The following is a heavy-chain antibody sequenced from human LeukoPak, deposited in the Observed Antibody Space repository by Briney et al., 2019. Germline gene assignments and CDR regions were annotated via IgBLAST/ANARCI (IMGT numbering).Heavy chain of an antibody. D-gene: IGHD4-17*01. J-gene: IGHJ6*03. CDR3: ARDYGDYGDYYYMDV. CDR1: GYTFTGYY. Sequence: ASVKVSCKASGYTFTGYYMHWVRQAPGQGLEWMGWINPNSGGTNYAQKFQGRVTMTRNTSISTAYMELSSLRSEDTAVYYCARDYGDYGDYYYMDVWGKGTTVTISS. V-gene: IGHV1-2*02. CDR2: INPNSGGT.